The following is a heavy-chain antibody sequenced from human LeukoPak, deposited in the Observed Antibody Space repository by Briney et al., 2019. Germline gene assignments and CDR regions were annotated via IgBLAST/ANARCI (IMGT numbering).Heavy chain of an antibody. CDR2: ISAYNGNT. CDR3: AREPPLILWFGESIPFDY. Sequence: GASVKVSCKASGYTFTSYGISWVRQAPGQGLEWMGWISAYNGNTNYAQKLQGRVTMTTDTSTSTAYMELRSLRSDDTAVYYCAREPPLILWFGESIPFDYWGQGTLVTVSS. J-gene: IGHJ4*02. CDR1: GYTFTSYG. V-gene: IGHV1-18*01. D-gene: IGHD3-10*01.